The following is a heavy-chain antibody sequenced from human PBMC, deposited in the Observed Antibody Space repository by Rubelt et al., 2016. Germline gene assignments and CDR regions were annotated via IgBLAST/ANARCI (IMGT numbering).Heavy chain of an antibody. V-gene: IGHV4-59*03. CDR3: ATLPKSTVTTSD. D-gene: IGHD4-17*01. J-gene: IGHJ4*02. CDR1: GGSINNYF. Sequence: QVRLQESGPRLVKPSETLSLTCTVSGGSINNYFWNWIRQPPGKGLEWIGYVYYIGTTMYNPSLTSRVTISVDTSKNQFSLKLTSVTAADTAVYYCATLPKSTVTTSDWGQGTLSPSPQ. CDR2: VYYIGTT.